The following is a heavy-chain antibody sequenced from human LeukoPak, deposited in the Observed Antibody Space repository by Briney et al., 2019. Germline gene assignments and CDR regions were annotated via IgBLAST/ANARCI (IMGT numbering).Heavy chain of an antibody. CDR2: IIPILGIA. Sequence: SVKVSCKASGGTFSSYAISWVRQAPGQGLEWMGRIIPILGIANYAQKFQGRVTITADKSTSTAYMELSSLRSEDTAVYYCARVPRVDVDIVATDLGDWFDPWGQGTLVTVSS. V-gene: IGHV1-69*04. CDR3: ARVPRVDVDIVATDLGDWFDP. J-gene: IGHJ5*02. CDR1: GGTFSSYA. D-gene: IGHD5-12*01.